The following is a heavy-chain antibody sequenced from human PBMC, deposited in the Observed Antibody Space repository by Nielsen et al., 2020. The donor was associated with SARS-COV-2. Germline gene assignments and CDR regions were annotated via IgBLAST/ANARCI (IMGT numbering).Heavy chain of an antibody. CDR2: VSSRGRVM. CDR3: AKDTGSVAVSDNVFDI. Sequence: SLKISCAASGFTFDDHAMRWVRQAPGKGLEWVSGVSSRGRVMGYADSVKGRFIISRDNAVNSLYLQMNSLTAEDTAVYYCAKDTGSVAVSDNVFDIWGRGTMVTVSS. J-gene: IGHJ3*02. V-gene: IGHV3-9*01. D-gene: IGHD2-15*01. CDR1: GFTFDDHA.